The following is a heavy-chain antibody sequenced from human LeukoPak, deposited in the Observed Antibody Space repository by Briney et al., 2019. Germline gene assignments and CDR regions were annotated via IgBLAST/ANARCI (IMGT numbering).Heavy chain of an antibody. CDR1: GGSFSGYY. J-gene: IGHJ6*03. CDR2: INHSGGT. V-gene: IGHV4-34*01. D-gene: IGHD5-24*01. CDR3: ARGGERWLQSYYYYMDV. Sequence: SETLSLTCAVHGGSFSGYYWSWIRQPPGKGLEWIGEINHSGGTNYNPSLKSRVTISVDTSKNQFSLKLSSVTAADTAVYYCARGGERWLQSYYYYMDVWGKGTTVTVSS.